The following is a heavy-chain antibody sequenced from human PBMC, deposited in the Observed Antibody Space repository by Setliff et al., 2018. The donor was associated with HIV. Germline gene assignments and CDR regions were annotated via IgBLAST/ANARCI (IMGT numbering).Heavy chain of an antibody. Sequence: PSETLSLTCAVYGGSFSDYYWTWIRQPPGKGLEWIGEINHSGSSNYNSSLKSRVTISVDTSKNQFSLKLTSVTAADTAVYYCAARPAAEFFEHWGQGTLVTVSS. V-gene: IGHV4-34*01. CDR2: INHSGSS. CDR1: GGSFSDYY. D-gene: IGHD6-25*01. J-gene: IGHJ4*02. CDR3: AARPAAEFFEH.